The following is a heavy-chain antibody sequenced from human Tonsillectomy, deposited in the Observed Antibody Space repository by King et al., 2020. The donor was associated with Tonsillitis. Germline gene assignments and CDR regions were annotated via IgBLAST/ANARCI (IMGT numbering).Heavy chain of an antibody. CDR3: ARAPPTVGLDY. Sequence: VQLVESGGGVVQPGRSLRLSCEAAGFTFSSYTMHWVRQAPGKGLEWVSVISKDGTYKYYAESVKGRLTISRDNSKKTLYLEINSVRGDDTAVYYCARAPPTVGLDYWGQGALVTVSS. CDR1: GFTFSSYT. V-gene: IGHV3-30-3*01. D-gene: IGHD4-23*01. CDR2: ISKDGTYK. J-gene: IGHJ4*02.